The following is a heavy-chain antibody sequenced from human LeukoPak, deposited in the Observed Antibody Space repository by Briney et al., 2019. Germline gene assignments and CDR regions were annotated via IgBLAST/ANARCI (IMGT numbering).Heavy chain of an antibody. D-gene: IGHD3-22*01. CDR3: ARHTSGYVQFCYFDF. CDR2: IYKSGGT. V-gene: IGHV4-39*01. CDR1: GASISNDIDY. J-gene: IGHJ4*01. Sequence: SETLSLTCTVSGASISNDIDYWGWIRQPPGKGLEWVGNIYKSGGTYYNPSLKNSIAISVEKFKNQFSLKLSFLSAAKTAGYYCARHTSGYVQFCYFDFWGQGIPVTVSS.